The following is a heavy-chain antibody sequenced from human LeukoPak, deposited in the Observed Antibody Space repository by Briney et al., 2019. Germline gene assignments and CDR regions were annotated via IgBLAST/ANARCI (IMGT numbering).Heavy chain of an antibody. Sequence: GASVKVSCKASGYTLDRFGTSWVRQAPGQGLEWLGWINPYNGKTIFGEKFQGRVIMTTDTSTSTVYMELTSLRSDDTAVYFCARDTPQHLKRFDYWGQGTLVTVSS. J-gene: IGHJ4*02. V-gene: IGHV1-18*01. CDR1: GYTLDRFG. CDR3: ARDTPQHLKRFDY. CDR2: INPYNGKT.